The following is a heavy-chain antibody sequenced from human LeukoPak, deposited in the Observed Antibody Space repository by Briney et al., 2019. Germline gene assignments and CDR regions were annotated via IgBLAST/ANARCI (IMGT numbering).Heavy chain of an antibody. CDR2: IRYDGSDK. D-gene: IGHD3-10*01. J-gene: IGHJ4*02. CDR3: ANLPIRGSGSYYTDY. V-gene: IGHV3-30*02. Sequence: PGGSLRLSCAASGFTFSSYGMHWVRQAPGKGLEWVAFIRYDGSDKYYADSVKGRSTISRDNSKNTLYLQMNSLRAEDTAAYYCANLPIRGSGSYYTDYWGQGTLVTVSS. CDR1: GFTFSSYG.